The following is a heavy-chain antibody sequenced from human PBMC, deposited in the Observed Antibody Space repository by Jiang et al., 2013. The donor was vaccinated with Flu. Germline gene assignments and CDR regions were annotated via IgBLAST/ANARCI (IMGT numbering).Heavy chain of an antibody. J-gene: IGHJ4*02. Sequence: VKVSCKASGYTFTGYYMHWVRQAPGQGLEWMGRINPNSGGTNYAQKFQGRVTMTRDTSISTAYMELSRLRSDDTAVYYCARDIEASYYFDYWGQGTLVTVSS. CDR1: GYTFTGYY. CDR3: ARDIEASYYFDY. CDR2: INPNSGGT. D-gene: IGHD3-10*01. V-gene: IGHV1-2*06.